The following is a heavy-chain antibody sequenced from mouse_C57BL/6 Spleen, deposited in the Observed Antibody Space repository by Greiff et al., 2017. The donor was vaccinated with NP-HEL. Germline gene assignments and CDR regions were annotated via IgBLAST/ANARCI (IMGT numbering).Heavy chain of an antibody. Sequence: VQLQQSGAELVRPGASVTLSCKASGYTFTDYEMHWVKQTPVHGLEWIGAIDPETGGTAYNQKFKGKAILTADKSSSTAYMELRSLTSEDSAVYYCTREGITTVVAGDFDYWGQGTTLTVSS. CDR3: TREGITTVVAGDFDY. CDR1: GYTFTDYE. J-gene: IGHJ2*01. V-gene: IGHV1-15*01. D-gene: IGHD1-1*01. CDR2: IDPETGGT.